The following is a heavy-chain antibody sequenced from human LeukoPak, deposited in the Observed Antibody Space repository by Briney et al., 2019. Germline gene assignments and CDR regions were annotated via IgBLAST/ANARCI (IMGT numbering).Heavy chain of an antibody. CDR3: ARGLGCSSTSCYYYYYYMDV. Sequence: GGSLRLSCAASGFTFSSYWMHWVRQAPGKGLVWVSRINSDGSSTSYADSVKGRFIISRDNAKNTLYLQMNSLRAEDTAVYYCARGLGCSSTSCYYYYYYMDVWGKGTTVTVSS. D-gene: IGHD2-2*01. CDR2: INSDGSST. V-gene: IGHV3-74*01. J-gene: IGHJ6*03. CDR1: GFTFSSYW.